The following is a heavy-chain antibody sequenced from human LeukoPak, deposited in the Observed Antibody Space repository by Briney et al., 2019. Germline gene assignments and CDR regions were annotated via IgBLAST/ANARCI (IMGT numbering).Heavy chain of an antibody. V-gene: IGHV3-7*02. D-gene: IGHD3-22*01. J-gene: IGHJ5*02. CDR3: VRGGSFDGSRYYPDL. CDR1: GFISGPYW. CDR2: INPDGSDI. Sequence: RPGGSLRLSCVASGFISGPYWMAWIRQSPGQGLEFVANINPDGSDINYVDSVRGRFTISRDNAKNSLSLQMISLRAEDTAVYYCVRGGSFDGSRYYPDLWGQGTLLSVSS.